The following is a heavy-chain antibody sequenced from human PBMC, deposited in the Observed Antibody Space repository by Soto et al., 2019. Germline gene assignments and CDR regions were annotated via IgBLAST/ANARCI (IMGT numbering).Heavy chain of an antibody. J-gene: IGHJ4*02. CDR3: ARREYYGSGSLNY. V-gene: IGHV1-18*01. CDR1: GYTFTTYG. D-gene: IGHD3-10*01. CDR2: ISAYNSNT. Sequence: QVKLVQSGAEVKKPGASVKVSCKASGYTFTTYGISWVRQAPRQGLEWMGWISAYNSNTNYAQKLQGRVTMTTDTSTSTAYVELRSLRSDDTAVYYCARREYYGSGSLNYWGQGTLVTVSS.